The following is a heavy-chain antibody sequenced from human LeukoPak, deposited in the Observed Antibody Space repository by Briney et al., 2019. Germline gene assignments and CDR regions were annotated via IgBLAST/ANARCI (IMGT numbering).Heavy chain of an antibody. CDR3: ARGWRRYSSGWYETPFDY. D-gene: IGHD6-19*01. J-gene: IGHJ4*02. CDR2: INHSGST. V-gene: IGHV4-34*01. Sequence: SETLSLTCGIYGGSFSGYYWSWIRQPPGKGLEWIGEINHSGSTNYNPSLKSRVTISVDTSKNQFSLKLSSVTAADTAVYYCARGWRRYSSGWYETPFDYWGQGTLVTVSS. CDR1: GGSFSGYY.